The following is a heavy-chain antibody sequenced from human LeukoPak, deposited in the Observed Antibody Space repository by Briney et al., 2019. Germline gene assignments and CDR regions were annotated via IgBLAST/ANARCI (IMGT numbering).Heavy chain of an antibody. J-gene: IGHJ5*02. V-gene: IGHV1-58*02. Sequence: SVKVSCKASGFTVTNSAMQWVRQARGQRLGWIGWIVVGSGNTNYAQKFQERVTITRDMSTSTAYVELSSLRSEDTAVYYCAAAGYSGHDYGVDWFDPWGQGTLVTVSS. CDR2: IVVGSGNT. D-gene: IGHD5-12*01. CDR3: AAAGYSGHDYGVDWFDP. CDR1: GFTVTNSA.